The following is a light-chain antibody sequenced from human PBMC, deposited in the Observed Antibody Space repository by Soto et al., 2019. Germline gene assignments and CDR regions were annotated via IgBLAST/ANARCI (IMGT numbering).Light chain of an antibody. J-gene: IGKJ1*01. CDR1: QSVSSSY. CDR2: GAS. CDR3: QQYGRSSWT. V-gene: IGKV3-20*01. Sequence: EIVLTQSPGTLSLSPGERATLSCRASQSVSSSYLAWYQQKLGQAPRLLIYGASSRATGIPDRFSGSGSGTDFTLTISGLEPDDFAVYYCQQYGRSSWTFGQGTKVEIK.